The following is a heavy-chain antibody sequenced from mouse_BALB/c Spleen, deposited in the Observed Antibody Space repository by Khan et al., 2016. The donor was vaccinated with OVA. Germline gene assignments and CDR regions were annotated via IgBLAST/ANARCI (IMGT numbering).Heavy chain of an antibody. CDR1: GFSLTNYG. CDR3: ARQPYYHYNIMDY. Sequence: QVQLKHSGSGLVAPSQSLSITCTISGFSLTNYGVHWVRQPPGKGLEWLVVIWSDGSTSYNSALRSRLTISKDNSKSQVFLKMNSLQTDDTAVYFCARQPYYHYNIMDYWGQGTSVTVSS. V-gene: IGHV2-6-1*01. J-gene: IGHJ4*01. CDR2: IWSDGST. D-gene: IGHD2-10*01.